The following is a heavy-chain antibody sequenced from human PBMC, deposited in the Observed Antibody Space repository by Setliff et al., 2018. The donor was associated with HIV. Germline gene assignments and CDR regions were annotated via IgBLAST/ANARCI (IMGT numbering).Heavy chain of an antibody. V-gene: IGHV3-74*03. CDR1: GFTLSNSW. Sequence: LRLSCAASGFTLSNSWMHWVRQAPGKGLVWVSRINTDGSSATYADSVKGRFTNSRDNAKNTLYLQMDSLRAEDTAVYYCARGGANPSWFDSWGQGTLVTVSS. CDR2: INTDGSSA. CDR3: ARGGANPSWFDS. D-gene: IGHD3-16*01. J-gene: IGHJ5*01.